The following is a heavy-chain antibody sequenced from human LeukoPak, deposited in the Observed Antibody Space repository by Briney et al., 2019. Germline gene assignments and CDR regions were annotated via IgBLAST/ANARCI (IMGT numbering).Heavy chain of an antibody. J-gene: IGHJ4*02. CDR1: GFTFSIYS. Sequence: GESLRLSCAASGFTFSIYSMNWLRLAPGKGLEWVSSISPDSNYKYYVDSVKGRFTISRDNAKSSLYLQMNSLRAEDTAVYYCARDMDYWGQGTLVTVSS. V-gene: IGHV3-21*01. CDR2: ISPDSNYK. CDR3: ARDMDY.